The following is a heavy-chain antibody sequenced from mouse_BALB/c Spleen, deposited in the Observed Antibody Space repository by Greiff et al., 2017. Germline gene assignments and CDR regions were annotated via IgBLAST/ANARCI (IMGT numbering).Heavy chain of an antibody. Sequence: EVQVVESGGGLVKPGGSLKLSCAASGFTFSSYAMSWVRQTPEKRLEWVATISSGGSYTYYPDSVKGRFTISRDNAKNTLYLQMSSLRSEDTAMYYCARQDYYGSSPFDYWGQGTTLTVSS. CDR3: ARQDYYGSSPFDY. CDR1: GFTFSSYA. V-gene: IGHV5-9-3*01. J-gene: IGHJ2*01. CDR2: ISSGGSYT. D-gene: IGHD1-1*01.